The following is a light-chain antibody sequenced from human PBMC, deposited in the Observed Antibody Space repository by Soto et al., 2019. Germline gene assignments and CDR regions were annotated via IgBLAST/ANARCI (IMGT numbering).Light chain of an antibody. CDR3: GADHGSGSNFVLV. J-gene: IGLJ2*01. CDR2: VGTGGIVG. V-gene: IGLV9-49*01. Sequence: QHVLTQPPSASASLGASVTLTCTLSSGYSNYKVDWYQQRPGKGPRFVMRVGTGGIVGSKGDGIPDRFSVLGSGLNRYLTIKNIQEEDESDYHCGADHGSGSNFVLVFGGGTKLTVL. CDR1: SGYSNYK.